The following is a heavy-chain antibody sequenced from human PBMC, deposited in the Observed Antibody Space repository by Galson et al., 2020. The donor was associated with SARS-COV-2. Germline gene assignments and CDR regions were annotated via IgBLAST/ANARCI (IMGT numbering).Heavy chain of an antibody. CDR2: ISDDGSNE. CDR3: AREYYASGSCDY. J-gene: IGHJ4*02. V-gene: IGHV3-30*04. D-gene: IGHD3-10*01. Sequence: GGSLRLSCAASGFTFSNYAMPWVRQAPGKGLEWVAAISDDGSNEYYADSVKGRFTISRDNSKKTLYLQMNSLRADDTAVYYCAREYYASGSCDYWGQGTLVIVSS. CDR1: GFTFSNYA.